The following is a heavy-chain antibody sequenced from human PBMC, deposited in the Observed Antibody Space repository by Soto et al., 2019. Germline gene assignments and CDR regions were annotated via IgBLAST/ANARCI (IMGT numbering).Heavy chain of an antibody. J-gene: IGHJ6*03. Sequence: QVHLVESGGDLVKPGGSLRLSCVASGFSFSDYSMTWMRQAPGAGLDFVAFIRNTAITDFYADSVNGRFTISRDNARNSVYLQMDSLRAEYAAVYYCARDLHLMLTHKPYYYYLDVWGTGATVTASS. V-gene: IGHV3-11*01. CDR2: IRNTAITD. CDR1: GFSFSDYS. CDR3: ARDLHLMLTHKPYYYYLDV. D-gene: IGHD3-16*01.